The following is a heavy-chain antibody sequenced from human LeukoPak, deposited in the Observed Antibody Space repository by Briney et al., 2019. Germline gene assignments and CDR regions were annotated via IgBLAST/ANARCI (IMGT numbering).Heavy chain of an antibody. CDR2: INSDGSGA. CDR3: ARGTPTAPGIDY. CDR1: GFDFATYW. Sequence: GGSLRLSCAASGFDFATYWMFWVRQAPGKGLVWVAQINSDGSGATYGDSAKGRFSISRDNAKNTLFLYMSGLRAEDTAVYYCARGTPTAPGIDYWGQGTLVAVSS. V-gene: IGHV3-74*01. J-gene: IGHJ4*02. D-gene: IGHD6-13*01.